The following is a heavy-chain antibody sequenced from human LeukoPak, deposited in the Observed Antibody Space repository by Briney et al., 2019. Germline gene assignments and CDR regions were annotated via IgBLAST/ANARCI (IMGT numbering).Heavy chain of an antibody. CDR2: IKQDGSEK. D-gene: IGHD2-2*01. CDR1: GFTFSSYW. CDR3: ARRPGNTVVPAARVGWFDP. Sequence: GGSLRLSCAASGFTFSSYWMSWVRQAPGKGLEWVANIKQDGSEKYYVDSVKGRFTISRDNAKNSLCLQMNSLRAEDTAVYYCARRPGNTVVPAARVGWFDPWGQGTLVTVSS. J-gene: IGHJ5*02. V-gene: IGHV3-7*01.